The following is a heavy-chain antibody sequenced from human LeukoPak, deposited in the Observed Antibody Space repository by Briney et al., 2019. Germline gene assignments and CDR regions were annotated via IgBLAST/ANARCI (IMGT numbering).Heavy chain of an antibody. CDR3: ARDRGYSYGYWVDY. CDR2: FDPEDGET. V-gene: IGHV1-24*01. CDR1: GYTLTELS. J-gene: IGHJ4*02. Sequence: ASVKVSCMVSGYTLTELSMHWVRQAPGKGLEWMGDFDPEDGETIYAQKFQGRVTMTEDTSTDTAYMELSSLRSEDTAVYYCARDRGYSYGYWVDYWGQGTLVTVSS. D-gene: IGHD5-18*01.